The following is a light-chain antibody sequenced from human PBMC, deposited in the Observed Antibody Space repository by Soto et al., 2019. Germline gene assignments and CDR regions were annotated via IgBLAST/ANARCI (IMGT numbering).Light chain of an antibody. CDR1: QSGSSSF. V-gene: IGKV3-20*01. CDR3: QQYGSSRLT. J-gene: IGKJ4*01. CDR2: GAS. Sequence: EIVLTQSPGTLSLSPGERATLSCRASQSGSSSFLAWYQQKPGQAPRLLIYGASSSATGIPDRFSGSGSGTDFTLTISRLEPEDVAVYYCQQYGSSRLTFGGGTKVEIK.